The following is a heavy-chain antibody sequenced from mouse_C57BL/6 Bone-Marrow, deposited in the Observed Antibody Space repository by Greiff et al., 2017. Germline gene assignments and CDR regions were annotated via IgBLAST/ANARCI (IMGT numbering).Heavy chain of an antibody. Sequence: EVMLVESGGGLVKPGGSLKLSCAASGFTFSSYTMSWVRQTPEKRLEWVATISGGGGNTYYPDSVKGRFTISRDNAKNTLYLQMSSLRSEDTALYYCAREGRGPYYFDYWGQGTTLTVSS. CDR2: ISGGGGNT. D-gene: IGHD3-3*01. CDR3: AREGRGPYYFDY. V-gene: IGHV5-9*01. CDR1: GFTFSSYT. J-gene: IGHJ2*01.